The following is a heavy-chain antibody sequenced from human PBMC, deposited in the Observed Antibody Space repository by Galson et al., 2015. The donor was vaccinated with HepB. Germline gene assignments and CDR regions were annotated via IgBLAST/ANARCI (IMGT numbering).Heavy chain of an antibody. CDR3: AGSGWFDYYYGMDV. V-gene: IGHV4-61*08. J-gene: IGHJ6*02. CDR2: IYNSGST. D-gene: IGHD6-19*01. Sequence: SETLSLTCAVSGGSISSGGYSWTWIRQSPGKGLEWIGYIYNSGSTNYNPSLKSRVTISLDMSKKQFSLKMSSVTAADTAVYYCAGSGWFDYYYGMDVWGQGTTVTVSS. CDR1: GGSISSGGYS.